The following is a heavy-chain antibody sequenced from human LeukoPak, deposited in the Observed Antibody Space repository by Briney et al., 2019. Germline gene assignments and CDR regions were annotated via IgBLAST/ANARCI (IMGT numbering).Heavy chain of an antibody. J-gene: IGHJ4*02. CDR3: ARDSGSSWYSPLDY. D-gene: IGHD6-13*01. CDR1: GYTFTDFG. Sequence: ASVKVSCKAAGYTFTDFGITWVRQAPGQGLGWMGWINPNSGGTNYAQKFQGRVTMTRDTSISTAYMELSRLRSDDTAVYYRARDSGSSWYSPLDYWGQGTLVTVSS. CDR2: INPNSGGT. V-gene: IGHV1-2*02.